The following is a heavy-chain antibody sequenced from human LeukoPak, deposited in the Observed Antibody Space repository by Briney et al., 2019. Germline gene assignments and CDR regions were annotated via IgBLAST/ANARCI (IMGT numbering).Heavy chain of an antibody. D-gene: IGHD5-18*01. J-gene: IGHJ4*02. Sequence: GSLRLSCTVAGFTVSSNFMSWVRQAPEKGLEWVSVIYSGGNTYYADSVSGRFTISRDNSKNTVYLQMNSLRAEDTAVYYCARVDTVMAYYFDLWGQGTLVTVSS. V-gene: IGHV3-53*05. CDR1: GFTVSSNF. CDR2: IYSGGNT. CDR3: ARVDTVMAYYFDL.